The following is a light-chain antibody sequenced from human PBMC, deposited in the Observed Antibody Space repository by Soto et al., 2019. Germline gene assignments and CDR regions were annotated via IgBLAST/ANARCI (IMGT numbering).Light chain of an antibody. CDR2: AAS. CDR1: QSLGSGY. CDR3: QQYDTSPRT. J-gene: IGKJ1*01. Sequence: EILLTHSPGTLSLSPGDIATLSCRASQSLGSGYLAWYRQKPGQAPRILIYAASSRATGVPDRFSGSGSGTDFSLTISRLEPEDFAVYYCQQYDTSPRTFGQGTKVDIK. V-gene: IGKV3-20*01.